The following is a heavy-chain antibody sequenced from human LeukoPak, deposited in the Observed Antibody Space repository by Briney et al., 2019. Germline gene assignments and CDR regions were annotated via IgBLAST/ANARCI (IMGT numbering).Heavy chain of an antibody. V-gene: IGHV4-59*08. D-gene: IGHD6-19*01. CDR1: GGSISSYY. CDR2: IYYSGST. Sequence: ASETLSLTCTVSGGSISSYYWSWIRQPPGKGLEWIGYIYYSGSTNYNPSLKSRVTISVDTSKNQFSLKLSSVTAADTAVYYCARHGHSVAGLDYWGQGTLVTVSS. CDR3: ARHGHSVAGLDY. J-gene: IGHJ4*02.